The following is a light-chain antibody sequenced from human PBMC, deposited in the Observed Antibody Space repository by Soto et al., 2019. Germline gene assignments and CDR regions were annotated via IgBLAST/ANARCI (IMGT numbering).Light chain of an antibody. Sequence: QSVLTQPPSVSGAPGQRVTISCTGSSSNIGAVFDVHGYQQLPGTAPKLLIHANTNRPSGVPDRFSGSKSGTSASLAITGLQAEDEADYYCQSYDNGLSAWVFRGGTKLTVL. J-gene: IGLJ3*02. CDR3: QSYDNGLSAWV. CDR1: SSNIGAVFD. CDR2: ANT. V-gene: IGLV1-40*01.